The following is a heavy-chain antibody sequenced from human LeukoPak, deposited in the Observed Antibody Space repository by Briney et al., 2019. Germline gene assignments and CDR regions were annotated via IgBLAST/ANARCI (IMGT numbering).Heavy chain of an antibody. CDR2: IYYSGST. Sequence: PSETLSLTCTVPGGSISSHYWSWIRQPPGKGLEWIGYIYYSGSTNYNPSLKSRVTISVDTSKNQFSLKLSSVTAADTAVYYCARVTTVTTKFDYWGQGTLATVSS. CDR3: ARVTTVTTKFDY. D-gene: IGHD4-17*01. V-gene: IGHV4-59*11. CDR1: GGSISSHY. J-gene: IGHJ4*02.